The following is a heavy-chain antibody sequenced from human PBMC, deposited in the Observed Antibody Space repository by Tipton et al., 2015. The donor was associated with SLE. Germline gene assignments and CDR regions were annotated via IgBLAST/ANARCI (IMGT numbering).Heavy chain of an antibody. CDR1: GFTFDDYG. Sequence: SLRLSCAASGFTFDDYGMSWVRQAPGKGLEWVSGINWNGGRTSYADSVKGRFTISRDNAKNSLYLQMNSLRVDDTALYYCARQVNEYGSHFDHWGQGTLVTVSS. CDR2: INWNGGRT. D-gene: IGHD3-10*01. J-gene: IGHJ4*02. V-gene: IGHV3-20*04. CDR3: ARQVNEYGSHFDH.